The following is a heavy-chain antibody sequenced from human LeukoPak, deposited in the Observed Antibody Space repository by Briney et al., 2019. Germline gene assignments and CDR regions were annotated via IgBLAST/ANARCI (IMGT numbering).Heavy chain of an antibody. Sequence: GGSRRLSCAASGFTVSSYAMSWVRQAPGKGLEWVSAISGSGGSTYYADSVKGRFTISRDNSKNMLYLQMNSLRAEDTAVYYCAKGYYYDSNNWFDPWGQGTLVTVSS. CDR2: ISGSGGST. CDR3: AKGYYYDSNNWFDP. D-gene: IGHD3-22*01. CDR1: GFTVSSYA. V-gene: IGHV3-23*01. J-gene: IGHJ5*02.